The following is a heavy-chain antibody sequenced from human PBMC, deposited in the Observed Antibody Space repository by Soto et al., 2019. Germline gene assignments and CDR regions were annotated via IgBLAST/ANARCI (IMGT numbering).Heavy chain of an antibody. CDR3: AKRDRSNWSYFDY. J-gene: IGHJ4*02. CDR2: ITGGGDTA. V-gene: IGHV3-23*01. Sequence: EVQLLESGGGLVQPGGSLRLSCEASGFTFSNYAMTWVRQAPGRGLEWVSVITGGGDTAYYADSVKGRFTISRDNSKNTLYLQMNSLRAEDTALYYCAKRDRSNWSYFDYWGQGTLVTVSS. CDR1: GFTFSNYA. D-gene: IGHD1-20*01.